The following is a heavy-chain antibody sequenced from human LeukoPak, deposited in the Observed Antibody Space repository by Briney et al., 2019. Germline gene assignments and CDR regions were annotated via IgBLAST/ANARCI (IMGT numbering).Heavy chain of an antibody. CDR3: ARTSPSSGYSSSWCHAGPPYYFDY. V-gene: IGHV4-34*01. CDR1: GGSFSGYH. J-gene: IGHJ4*02. D-gene: IGHD6-13*01. Sequence: SETLSLTCAVYGGSFSGYHWSWIRQPPGKGLEWIGEINHSGSTNYNPSLKSRVTISVDTSKNQFSLKLSSVTAADTAVYYCARTSPSSGYSSSWCHAGPPYYFDYWGQGTLVTVSS. CDR2: INHSGST.